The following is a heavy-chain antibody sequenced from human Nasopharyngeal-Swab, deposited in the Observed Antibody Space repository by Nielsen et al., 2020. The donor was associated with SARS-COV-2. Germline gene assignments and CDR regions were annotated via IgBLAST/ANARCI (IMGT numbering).Heavy chain of an antibody. CDR1: GFTFSSYA. V-gene: IGHV3-23*01. D-gene: IGHD5-18*01. J-gene: IGHJ4*02. CDR2: ISGSGGST. CDR3: AKVAGYSYGYPPDY. Sequence: GSLRLSCAASGFTFSSYAMSWVRQAPGKGPEWVSAISGSGGSTYYADSVKGRFTISRDNSKNTLYLQMNSLRAEDTAVYYCAKVAGYSYGYPPDYWGQGTLVTVSS.